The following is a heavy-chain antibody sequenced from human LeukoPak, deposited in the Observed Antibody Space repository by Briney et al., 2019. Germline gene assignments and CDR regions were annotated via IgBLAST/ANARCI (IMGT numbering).Heavy chain of an antibody. J-gene: IGHJ4*02. D-gene: IGHD1-26*01. CDR3: ARGSSGSFDY. Sequence: SETLSLTCTVSGGSISSYYWGWIRQPPGKGLEWIGSMYYSGSTYYNPSLQSRVTISVDTSKNQFSLKLTSVTAADTAVYYCARGSSGSFDYWGQGTLVTVSS. CDR2: MYYSGST. V-gene: IGHV4-59*04. CDR1: GGSISSYY.